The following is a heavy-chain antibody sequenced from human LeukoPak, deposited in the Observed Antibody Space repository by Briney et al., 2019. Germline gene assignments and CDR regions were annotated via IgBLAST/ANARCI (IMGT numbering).Heavy chain of an antibody. CDR1: GGSISSSNW. D-gene: IGHD2-15*01. CDR3: ARDRYCSGGSCYGVWFDP. V-gene: IGHV4-4*02. Sequence: SETLSLTCAVSGGSISSSNWWSWVRQPPGKGLEWIGEIYHSGSTNYNPSLKSRVTISVDKSKNQFSPKLSSVTAADTAVYYCARDRYCSGGSCYGVWFDPWGQGTLVTVSS. CDR2: IYHSGST. J-gene: IGHJ5*02.